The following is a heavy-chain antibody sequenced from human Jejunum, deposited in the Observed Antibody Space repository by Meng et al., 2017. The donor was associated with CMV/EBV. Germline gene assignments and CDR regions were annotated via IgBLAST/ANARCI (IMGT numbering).Heavy chain of an antibody. V-gene: IGHV1-18*01. CDR1: YTFTNFG. J-gene: IGHJ4*02. D-gene: IGHD3-10*01. CDR3: ARDTYYGAGNLFDPMDF. Sequence: YTFTNFGIAWVRQAPGRGLEWMGWISGYNGDIDYAQNFQGRVTMTTDTSTGTAYMELRSLRSDDTAMYYCARDTYYGAGNLFDPMDFWGQGTLVTVSS. CDR2: ISGYNGDI.